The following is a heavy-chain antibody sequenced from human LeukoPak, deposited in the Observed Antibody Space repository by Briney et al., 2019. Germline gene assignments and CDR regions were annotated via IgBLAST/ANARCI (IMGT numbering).Heavy chain of an antibody. CDR2: INRDGGEK. V-gene: IGHV3-7*01. CDR1: GFTFSINW. Sequence: GGSLRLSCAASGFTFSINWMSWVRQAPGKGLEWVSNINRDGGEKYYADSVKGRFTISRDNAKNTVYLQMNSLRAKNTAVFYFARDSPKYNYESSALESPYYYDSSAFGYWGQGTLVTVSS. D-gene: IGHD3-22*01. J-gene: IGHJ4*02. CDR3: ARDSPKYNYESSALESPYYYDSSAFGY.